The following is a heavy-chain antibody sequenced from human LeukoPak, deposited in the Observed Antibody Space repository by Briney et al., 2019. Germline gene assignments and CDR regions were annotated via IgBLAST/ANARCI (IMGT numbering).Heavy chain of an antibody. CDR1: GFTFSSYG. D-gene: IGHD3-22*01. V-gene: IGHV3-30*18. J-gene: IGHJ4*02. CDR3: AKSSYYDSSGYYREYYFDY. Sequence: RGSLRLSCVASGFTFSSYGMHWVRQAPGRGLEWVAIISYDGNQKYYGDTVKGRFTISRDNSKNTLYLQMNSLRAEDTAVYYCAKSSYYDSSGYYREYYFDYWGQGTLVTVSS. CDR2: ISYDGNQK.